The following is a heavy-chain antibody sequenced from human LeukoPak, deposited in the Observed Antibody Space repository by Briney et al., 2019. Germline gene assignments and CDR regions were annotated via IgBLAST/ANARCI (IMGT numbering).Heavy chain of an antibody. CDR2: ISSGSTYM. D-gene: IGHD6-6*01. J-gene: IGHJ3*02. Sequence: GGSLRLSCAASGFTFSSYSLDWVRQAPGKGLEWVSSISSGSTYMYYADSVKGRFTISRDNAQNSMYLQMNSLRAEDTAVYYCGRVGGRSKAAKGDAFDIWGQGTMVTVSS. V-gene: IGHV3-21*01. CDR1: GFTFSSYS. CDR3: GRVGGRSKAAKGDAFDI.